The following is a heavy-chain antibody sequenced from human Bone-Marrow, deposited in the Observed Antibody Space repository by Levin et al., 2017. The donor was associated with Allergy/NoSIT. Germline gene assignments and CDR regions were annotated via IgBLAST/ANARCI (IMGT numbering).Heavy chain of an antibody. D-gene: IGHD5-24*01. J-gene: IGHJ4*02. CDR2: MNPNSGNT. CDR1: GYTFTSYD. V-gene: IGHV1-8*01. Sequence: GESLKISCKASGYTFTSYDINWVRQATGQGLEWMGWMNPNSGNTGYAQKFQGRVTMTRNTSISTAYMELSSLRSEDTAVYYCARVPTVPLEMATMEGNYYFDYWGQGTLVTVSS. CDR3: ARVPTVPLEMATMEGNYYFDY.